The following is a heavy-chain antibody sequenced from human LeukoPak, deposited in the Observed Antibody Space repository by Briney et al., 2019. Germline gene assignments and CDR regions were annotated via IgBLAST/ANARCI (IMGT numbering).Heavy chain of an antibody. Sequence: PGGSLRLPCAASGFTFSNHWMHRVRQAPGKGLVWVSRINKDGSNTIFEDSVKGRFTSSRDNAKNTLYLQMKSPRAEDTAVYYCAIGLSPSEAFDIWGQGTMVTVSS. CDR2: INKDGSNT. V-gene: IGHV3-74*01. CDR1: GFTFSNHW. CDR3: AIGLSPSEAFDI. J-gene: IGHJ3*02. D-gene: IGHD5/OR15-5a*01.